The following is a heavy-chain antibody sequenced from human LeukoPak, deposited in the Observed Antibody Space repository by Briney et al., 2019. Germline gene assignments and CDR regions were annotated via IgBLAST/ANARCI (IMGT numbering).Heavy chain of an antibody. J-gene: IGHJ3*02. D-gene: IGHD5-24*01. Sequence: SETLSLTCTVSGGSFSTYYWSWIRQPPGKGLEWVAYIYYSGSTNYNPSLKSRVTISVDTSKNQFSLKLSSVTAADTAVYYCARVHNYGDAFDIWGQGTMVTVSS. CDR2: IYYSGST. CDR1: GGSFSTYY. V-gene: IGHV4-59*01. CDR3: ARVHNYGDAFDI.